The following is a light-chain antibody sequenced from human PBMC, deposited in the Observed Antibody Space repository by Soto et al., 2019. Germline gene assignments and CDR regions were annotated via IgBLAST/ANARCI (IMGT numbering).Light chain of an antibody. V-gene: IGKV3-15*01. CDR3: QQYSNWPPYT. CDR2: TAD. J-gene: IGKJ2*01. Sequence: EIVMTQSPATLSVSPGERATLSCRASQSVNRFLAWYQQKPGQAPRLLIYTADTRATGIPARFRGSGSGTEFTLTISSLQSEDFAVYYYQQYSNWPPYTFGQGTKLEIK. CDR1: QSVNRF.